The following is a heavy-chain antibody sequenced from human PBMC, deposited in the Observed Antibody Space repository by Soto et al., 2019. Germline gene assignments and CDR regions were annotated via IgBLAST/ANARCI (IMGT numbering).Heavy chain of an antibody. CDR3: ARDSPEQKGAFDI. CDR2: IYSGGST. J-gene: IGHJ3*02. V-gene: IGHV3-66*01. Sequence: GGSLRLSCAASGFTVSSNYMSWVRQAPGKGLEWVSVIYSGGSTYYADSVKGRFTISRDNSKNTLYLQMNSLRAEDTAVYYCARDSPEQKGAFDIWGQGTMVTVS. D-gene: IGHD1-1*01. CDR1: GFTVSSNY.